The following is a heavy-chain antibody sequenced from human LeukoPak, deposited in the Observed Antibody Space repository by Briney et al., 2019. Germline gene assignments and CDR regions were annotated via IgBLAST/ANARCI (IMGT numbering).Heavy chain of an antibody. CDR2: MSPNSGDT. V-gene: IGHV1-8*01. D-gene: IGHD7-27*01. J-gene: IGHJ4*02. CDR3: ARGPPTWGYDY. CDR1: GYTFTSYD. Sequence: GASVKVSCKASGYTFTSYDFNWVRQATGQRPEWMGWMSPNSGDTGYAQKFQDRVTMTRNTSISTAYMELSSLRSDDTAVYYCARGPPTWGYDYWGPGTRSPSPQ.